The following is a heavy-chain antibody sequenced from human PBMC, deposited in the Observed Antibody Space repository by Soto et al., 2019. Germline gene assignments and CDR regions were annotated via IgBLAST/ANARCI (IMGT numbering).Heavy chain of an antibody. CDR2: ISSSSSTI. J-gene: IGHJ3*02. D-gene: IGHD3-10*01. CDR1: GFTFSSYS. V-gene: IGHV3-48*02. Sequence: GESLKISCAASGFTFSSYSMNWVRQAPGKGLEWVSYISSSSSTIYYADSVKGRFTISRDNAKNSLYLQMNSLRDEDTAVYYCARGATMVRGVMYAFDIWGQGTMVTVSS. CDR3: ARGATMVRGVMYAFDI.